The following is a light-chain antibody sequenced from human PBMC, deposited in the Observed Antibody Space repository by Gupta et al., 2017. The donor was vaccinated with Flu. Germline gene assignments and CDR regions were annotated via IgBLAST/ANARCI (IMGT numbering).Light chain of an antibody. CDR2: GAS. J-gene: IGKJ1*01. CDR1: QSVSGN. Sequence: EIVMTQSPATLSVSPGERATLSCRASQSVSGNLAWYQQKPGQVPRLLIYGASTRATGIPASFSGSGSGTEFTLTISSLQSEDFAVYYCQQDNNWPWTFGQGTKVEVK. V-gene: IGKV3-15*01. CDR3: QQDNNWPWT.